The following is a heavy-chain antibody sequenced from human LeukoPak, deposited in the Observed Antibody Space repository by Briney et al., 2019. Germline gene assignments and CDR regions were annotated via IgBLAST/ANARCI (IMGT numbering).Heavy chain of an antibody. J-gene: IGHJ3*02. CDR2: IYSGGGT. CDR3: ARATGGTDAFDI. CDR1: GFTVSHNY. V-gene: IGHV3-66*01. Sequence: GGSLRLSCAASGFTVSHNYMSWVRQAPGKGLEWVSIIYSGGGTYFPDSVKGRFTVSRDNSKNTLYLQMNSLRAEDTAVYYCARATGGTDAFDIWGQGTMVTVSS.